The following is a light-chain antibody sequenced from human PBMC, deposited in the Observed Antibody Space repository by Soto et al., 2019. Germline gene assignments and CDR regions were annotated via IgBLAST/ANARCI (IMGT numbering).Light chain of an antibody. CDR1: QSVSSN. V-gene: IGKV3-15*01. CDR2: GAS. J-gene: IGKJ3*01. Sequence: EIVMTQSPATLSVSPGERATLSCRASQSVSSNLAWHQQKPGQAPRLLIYGASTRATGIPARFSGSGSWTEFTLTISSLQSEDFAVYYCQQYKNWPPAFGPGTKVDIK. CDR3: QQYKNWPPA.